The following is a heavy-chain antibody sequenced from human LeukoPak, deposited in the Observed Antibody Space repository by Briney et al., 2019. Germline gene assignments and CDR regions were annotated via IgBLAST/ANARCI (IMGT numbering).Heavy chain of an antibody. J-gene: IGHJ4*02. Sequence: PSETLSLTCTVSGYSISSGYYWGWIRQPPGKGLEWIGSIYHSGSTYYNPSFKSRVTISVDTSKNQFSLKLSSVTAADTAVYYCARERSPLWFGELNAAFDYWGQGTLVTVSS. V-gene: IGHV4-38-2*02. CDR1: GYSISSGYY. CDR3: ARERSPLWFGELNAAFDY. D-gene: IGHD3-10*01. CDR2: IYHSGST.